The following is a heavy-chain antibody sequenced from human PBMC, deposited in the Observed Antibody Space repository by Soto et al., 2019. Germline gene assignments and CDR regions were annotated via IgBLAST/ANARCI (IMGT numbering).Heavy chain of an antibody. V-gene: IGHV3-21*01. J-gene: IGHJ3*02. CDR3: ARGTNYDTLTGYTRPFDI. Sequence: AGGSLRLSCAASGFTFSSYSMNWVRQAPGKGLEWVSSISSSSSYIYYADSVKGRFTISRDNAKNSLYLQMNSLGAADTAVCYSARGTNYDTLTGYTRPFDIWGQGTMVTVSS. D-gene: IGHD3-9*01. CDR1: GFTFSSYS. CDR2: ISSSSSYI.